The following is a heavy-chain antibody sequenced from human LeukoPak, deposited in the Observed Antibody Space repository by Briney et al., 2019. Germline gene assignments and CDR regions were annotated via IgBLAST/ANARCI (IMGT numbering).Heavy chain of an antibody. D-gene: IGHD5-12*01. J-gene: IGHJ6*03. CDR2: IFSDGSST. Sequence: GGSLRLSCAASGFTFSTYWMHWVRQAPGKGLVWVALIFSDGSSTIYADSVKGRFTISRDNAKNTLYLQMNSLRAEDTAVYYCARDRGWGMDVWGKGTTVTISS. CDR3: ARDRGWGMDV. CDR1: GFTFSTYW. V-gene: IGHV3-74*01.